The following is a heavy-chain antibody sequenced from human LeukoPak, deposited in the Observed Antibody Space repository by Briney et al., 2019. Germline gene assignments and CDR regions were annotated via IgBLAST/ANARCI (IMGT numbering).Heavy chain of an antibody. D-gene: IGHD1-26*01. J-gene: IGHJ4*02. CDR1: GGSISSSSYY. V-gene: IGHV4-39*01. CDR2: IYYSGST. Sequence: SETLSLTCTVSGGSISSSSYYWGWIRQPPGKGLEWIGSIYYSGSTYYNPSLKSRVTVSVDTSKNQFSLKLSSVTAADTAVYYCARGAHYFDYWGQGALVTVSS. CDR3: ARGAHYFDY.